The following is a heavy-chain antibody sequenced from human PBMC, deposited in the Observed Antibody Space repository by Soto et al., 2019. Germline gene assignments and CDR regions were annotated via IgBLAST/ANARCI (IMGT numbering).Heavy chain of an antibody. CDR3: AIFGITGTTPLLGFDY. CDR1: GYTFTSYY. D-gene: IGHD1-7*01. V-gene: IGHV1-46*01. CDR2: INPSGGST. J-gene: IGHJ4*02. Sequence: ASVKVSCKASGYTFTSYYMHWVRQAPGQGLEWMGIINPSGGSTSYAQKFQGRVTMTRDTSTSTVYMELSSLRSEDTAVYYCAIFGITGTTPLLGFDYWGQGTLVTVSS.